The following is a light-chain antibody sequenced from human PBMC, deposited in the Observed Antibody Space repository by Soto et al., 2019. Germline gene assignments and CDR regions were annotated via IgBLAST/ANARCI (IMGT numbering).Light chain of an antibody. V-gene: IGKV1-5*01. CDR2: GAS. J-gene: IGKJ4*01. CDR1: QSISTW. CDR3: QQYYSHPPLT. Sequence: DIQMTQSPSTLSASVGDGVTITCRASQSISTWLAWYQQKPGKAPKLLIYGASTLQTGVPSRFSGSGSGTDFTLTISSLQSEDFATYYCQQYYSHPPLTFGGGTKVE.